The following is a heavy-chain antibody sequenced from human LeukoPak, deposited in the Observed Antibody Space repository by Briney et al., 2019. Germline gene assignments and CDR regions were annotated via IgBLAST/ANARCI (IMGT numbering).Heavy chain of an antibody. CDR2: IYSGGST. CDR3: ARYYGSGSYYNRWFDP. D-gene: IGHD3-10*01. Sequence: GGSLRLSCAASGFTVSSNYMSWVRQAPGKGLEWVSVIYSGGSTYYADSVKGRFTISRDNSKNTLYLQMNSLRAEDTAVYYCARYYGSGSYYNRWFDPWGQGTVVTVSS. J-gene: IGHJ5*02. V-gene: IGHV3-53*01. CDR1: GFTVSSNY.